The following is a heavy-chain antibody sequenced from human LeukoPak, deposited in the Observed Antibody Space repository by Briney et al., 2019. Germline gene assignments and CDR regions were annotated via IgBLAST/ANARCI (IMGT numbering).Heavy chain of an antibody. CDR2: IYYSGST. CDR3: ARGFGDYVRYFDF. Sequence: SETLSVTCTVSGGSISSYYWRWLRQPPGKGLEWLGYIYYSGSTYYNPSLKRRVTISVDTSKNQFSLKLSSVTAADTAMYYCARGFGDYVRYFDFWGQGTLVTVSS. D-gene: IGHD4-17*01. CDR1: GGSISSYY. J-gene: IGHJ4*02. V-gene: IGHV4-59*01.